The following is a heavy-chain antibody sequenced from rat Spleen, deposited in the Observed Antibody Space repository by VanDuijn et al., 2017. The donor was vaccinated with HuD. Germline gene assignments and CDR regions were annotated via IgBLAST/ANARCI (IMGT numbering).Heavy chain of an antibody. D-gene: IGHD1-12*02. CDR1: GHSITSNY. V-gene: IGHV3-1*01. CDR2: ISYSGSS. J-gene: IGHJ3*01. CDR3: ARSDGTHYYLPFIY. Sequence: EVQLQESGPGLVKPSQSLSLTCSVTGHSITSNYWGWIRKFPGNKMEWVGYISYSGSSGYNPSLKSRISITRDTSKNQFFLQLNSVTTEDTAAYYCARSDGTHYYLPFIYWGQGTLVTVSS.